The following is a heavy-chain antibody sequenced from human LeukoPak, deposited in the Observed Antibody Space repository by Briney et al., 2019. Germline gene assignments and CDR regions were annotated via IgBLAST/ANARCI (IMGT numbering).Heavy chain of an antibody. CDR2: FYYSGST. CDR3: ARESNYHSSGTGWFDP. V-gene: IGHV4-30-4*07. CDR1: GGSISRGGYS. J-gene: IGHJ5*02. Sequence: SETLSLTCAVSGGSISRGGYSWSWIRQPPGKGLEWIGYFYYSGSTYYNPSLKSRATISLDTSKNQLSLKLSSVTAADTAVYYCARESNYHSSGTGWFDPWGQGTLVTVSS. D-gene: IGHD3-10*01.